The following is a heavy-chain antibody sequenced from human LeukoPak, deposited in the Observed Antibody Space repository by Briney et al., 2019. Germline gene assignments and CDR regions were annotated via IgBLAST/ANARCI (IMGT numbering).Heavy chain of an antibody. D-gene: IGHD1-1*01. CDR3: ARLGLEVGGPNWFDP. CDR1: GFTFSSYW. CDR2: IKQDGSEK. J-gene: IGHJ5*02. Sequence: GGSLRLSCAASGFTFSSYWMSWVRQAPGKGLEWVANIKQDGSEKYYVDSVKGRITISRDNAKNSLYLQMNSLRVEDTAVYYCARLGLEVGGPNWFDPWGQGTLVTVSS. V-gene: IGHV3-7*01.